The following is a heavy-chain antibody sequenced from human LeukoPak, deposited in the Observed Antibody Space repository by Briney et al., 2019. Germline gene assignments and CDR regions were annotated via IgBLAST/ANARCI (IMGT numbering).Heavy chain of an antibody. V-gene: IGHV1-46*01. CDR3: ASTSNLDGYYYYMDV. CDR2: INPSGGST. J-gene: IGHJ6*03. D-gene: IGHD4-11*01. CDR1: GYTFTSYY. Sequence: ASVKVSCKASGYTFTSYYMHWVRQAPGQGLEWMGIINPSGGSTSYAQKFQGRVTMTRDMSTSTVYMELSSLRSEDTAVYYCASTSNLDGYYYYMDVWGKGTTVTVSS.